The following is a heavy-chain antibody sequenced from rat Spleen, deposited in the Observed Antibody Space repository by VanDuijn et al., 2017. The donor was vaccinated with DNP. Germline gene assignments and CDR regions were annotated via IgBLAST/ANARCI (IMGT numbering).Heavy chain of an antibody. CDR2: ISTSDVT. D-gene: IGHD1-6*01. V-gene: IGHV5-25*01. Sequence: EVQLVESGGGLVQPGGSLKLSCAGSGFTFSNYDMAWVRQAPTKSLEWVASISTSDVTYYRDSVKGRFTVSRDNAKSTLYLQMDSLRSEDTATYYCVRRGYTTDYYYAMDAWGQGTSVTVSS. CDR3: VRRGYTTDYYYAMDA. CDR1: GFTFSNYD. J-gene: IGHJ4*01.